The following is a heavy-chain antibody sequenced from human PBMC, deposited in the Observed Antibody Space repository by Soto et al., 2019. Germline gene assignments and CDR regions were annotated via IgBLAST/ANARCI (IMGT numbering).Heavy chain of an antibody. D-gene: IGHD2-2*01. CDR3: ARVREYCSSTSCYGRWFDP. Sequence: SETLSLTCAVYGGSFSTYYWSWIRQPPGKGLEWIGEINHSGSTNYNPSLKSRVIISVDTSKNQFALNLSSVTAADTAVYYCARVREYCSSTSCYGRWFDPWGQGNLVTVSS. CDR1: GGSFSTYY. V-gene: IGHV4-34*01. CDR2: INHSGST. J-gene: IGHJ5*02.